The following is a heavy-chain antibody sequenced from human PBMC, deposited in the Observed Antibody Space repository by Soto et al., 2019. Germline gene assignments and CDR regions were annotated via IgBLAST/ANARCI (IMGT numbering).Heavy chain of an antibody. V-gene: IGHV1-18*01. CDR3: ARDLQGSGWINWLSPFLDV. CDR2: ISAYNGNT. D-gene: IGHD6-19*01. CDR1: GYTFTSYG. Sequence: QVQLVQSGAEVKKPGASVKVSCKASGYTFTSYGISWVRQAPGQGLEWMGWISAYNGNTNYAQKLQGRVTMTTDTSTRTAYMELRSLRSDDTAVYYCARDLQGSGWINWLSPFLDVWGQGTTVTVSS. J-gene: IGHJ6*02.